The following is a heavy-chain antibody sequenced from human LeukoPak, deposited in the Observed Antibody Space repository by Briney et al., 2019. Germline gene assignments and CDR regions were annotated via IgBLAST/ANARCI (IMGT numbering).Heavy chain of an antibody. CDR2: TYYRSRWLN. Sequence: SQTLSLTCAISGDSVSSNSATWNWIRQSPSRGLEWLGRTYYRSRWLNDYAVSVKGRITVNPDTSKNKFSLQLHSVSTEDTAVYYCVRDSGMGLDAFDIWGQGTMVTVSS. J-gene: IGHJ3*02. D-gene: IGHD3-10*01. V-gene: IGHV6-1*01. CDR1: GDSVSSNSAT. CDR3: VRDSGMGLDAFDI.